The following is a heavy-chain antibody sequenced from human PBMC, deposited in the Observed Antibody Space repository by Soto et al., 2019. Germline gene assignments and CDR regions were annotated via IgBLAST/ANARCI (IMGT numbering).Heavy chain of an antibody. V-gene: IGHV4-39*01. J-gene: IGHJ5*02. CDR3: ARMGDFWSGPGELDP. CDR1: GGSISSSNYY. D-gene: IGHD3-3*01. CDR2: VYYNGFT. Sequence: QLQLRESGPGLVKPSETLSLTCTVSGGSISSSNYYWAWIRQSPGKGLEWIGSVYYNGFTYYNPSLKSRVTFSVDTSKNQFSLKLTSVTAADTAVYYCARMGDFWSGPGELDPWGQGTLVPVSS.